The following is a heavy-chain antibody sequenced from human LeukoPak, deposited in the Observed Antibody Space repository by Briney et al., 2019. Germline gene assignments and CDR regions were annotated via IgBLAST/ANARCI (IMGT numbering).Heavy chain of an antibody. CDR1: GGSISSYY. J-gene: IGHJ4*02. CDR2: IYYSGST. CDR3: ARVADTAMVTDY. D-gene: IGHD5-18*01. Sequence: PSETLSLTCTVSGGSISSYYWSWIRQPPGKGLEWIGYIYYSGSTNYNPSLKSRVTISVDTSKNQFSLKLSSVTAADTAVYYCARVADTAMVTDYWGQGTLVTVSS. V-gene: IGHV4-59*12.